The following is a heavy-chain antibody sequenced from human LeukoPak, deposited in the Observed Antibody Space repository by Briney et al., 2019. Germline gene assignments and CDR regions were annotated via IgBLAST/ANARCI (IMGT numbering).Heavy chain of an antibody. Sequence: AAVKVSCKVSGHTLIALSMHWVQQAPGKGVEWLGGFEPEDGETIYAQQFQGRVTMTEDTSTDTAYMELSSLRSEDTAVYYCAASSPQNWKTHEYWGQGTLVTVSS. CDR2: FEPEDGET. V-gene: IGHV1-24*01. D-gene: IGHD1-1*01. CDR3: AASSPQNWKTHEY. CDR1: GHTLIALS. J-gene: IGHJ4*02.